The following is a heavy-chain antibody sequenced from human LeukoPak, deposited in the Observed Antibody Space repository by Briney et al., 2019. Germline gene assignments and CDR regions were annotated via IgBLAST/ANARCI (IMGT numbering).Heavy chain of an antibody. CDR1: GYTFTSYA. D-gene: IGHD5-24*01. CDR2: INAGNGNT. V-gene: IGHV1-3*01. J-gene: IGHJ4*02. CDR3: ARVGSGKVEMASFDY. Sequence: ASVKVSCKASGYTFTSYAMHWVRQAPGQRLGWMGWINAGNGNTKYSQKFQGRVTITRDTSASTAYMELSSLRSEDTAVYYCARVGSGKVEMASFDYWGQGTLVTVSS.